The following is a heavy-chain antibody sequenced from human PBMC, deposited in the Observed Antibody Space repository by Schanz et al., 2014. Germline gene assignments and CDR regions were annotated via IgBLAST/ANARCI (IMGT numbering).Heavy chain of an antibody. V-gene: IGHV3-23*04. J-gene: IGHJ4*02. Sequence: EVQLVESGRGLVQPGGSLRLSCAASGFTFSSNAMCWVRQASGKGLEWVSAISGSGAGTYYADSVKGRFTISRDNSKNTLSLQMNSLRAEDTAVYYCARDGDFDYWGQGTLVTVSS. CDR3: ARDGDFDY. CDR1: GFTFSSNA. CDR2: ISGSGAGT.